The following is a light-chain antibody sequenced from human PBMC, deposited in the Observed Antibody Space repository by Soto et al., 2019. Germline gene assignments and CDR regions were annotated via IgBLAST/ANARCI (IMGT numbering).Light chain of an antibody. J-gene: IGLJ3*02. V-gene: IGLV1-47*02. Sequence: QAVVTQPPSASGTPGQGVTISCSGSSSNIGTNYVYWYQQLPGTAPKLLIYNNNQRPSGVPDRFSGSKSGTSASLAISGLRSEDEADYYCAAWDDSLSGWVFGGGTKLTVL. CDR1: SSNIGTNY. CDR3: AAWDDSLSGWV. CDR2: NNN.